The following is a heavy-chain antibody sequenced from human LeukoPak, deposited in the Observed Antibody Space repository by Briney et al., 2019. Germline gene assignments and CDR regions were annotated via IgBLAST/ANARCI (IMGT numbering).Heavy chain of an antibody. CDR1: GFPFSNAW. V-gene: IGHV3-15*01. D-gene: IGHD6-19*01. CDR3: ATDRSVAGTAFDY. Sequence: GGSLRVSCAASGFPFSNAWMSWVRQPPGKGLEWVGRIKSKTDGGTTEYAGPVTGRFTISRDDSKNTLFLQMNSLKIEDTAVYFCATDRSVAGTAFDYWGQGTVVTVSS. CDR2: IKSKTDGGTT. J-gene: IGHJ4*02.